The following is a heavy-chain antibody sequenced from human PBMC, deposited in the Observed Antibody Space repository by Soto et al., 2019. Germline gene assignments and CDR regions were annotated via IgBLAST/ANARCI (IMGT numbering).Heavy chain of an antibody. CDR3: VSSEWYRGSPGRFDI. D-gene: IGHD1-26*01. Sequence: PSETLSLTCTVSGGSISNFYWSWIRQPPGKGLEWIGYMYYRGETKQNPSLEGRVTMSIDTSKNQFSLELKSVTAADTAVYYCVSSEWYRGSPGRFDIWGQGTPVTVSS. V-gene: IGHV4-59*08. J-gene: IGHJ5*02. CDR1: GGSISNFY. CDR2: MYYRGET.